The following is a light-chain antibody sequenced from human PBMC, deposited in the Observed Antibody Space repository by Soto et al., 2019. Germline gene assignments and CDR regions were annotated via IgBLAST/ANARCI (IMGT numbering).Light chain of an antibody. V-gene: IGKV3-15*01. J-gene: IGKJ2*01. CDR1: QSISTD. Sequence: EIAMTQSPATLSVSPGERATLSCRASQSISTDLAWYQQIPGQPPRLLIYSASTRATGVPARFTGSGSGSEFTLTISGLQSEDCAMYYCQHGHNWPLTFGQGTRLEI. CDR2: SAS. CDR3: QHGHNWPLT.